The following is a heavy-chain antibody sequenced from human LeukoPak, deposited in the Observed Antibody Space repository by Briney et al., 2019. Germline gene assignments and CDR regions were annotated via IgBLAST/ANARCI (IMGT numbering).Heavy chain of an antibody. CDR3: ARDDNYGSGQPDD. D-gene: IGHD3-10*01. V-gene: IGHV1-18*01. J-gene: IGHJ4*02. Sequence: ASVKVSCKASGYTFTSYGITWVRQAPGQGLEWMGWISGYNGNTNYAQKFQDRVTMTTDTSTSTVYMELRSLRSDDTAVYYCARDDNYGSGQPDDWGQGTLVTVSS. CDR2: ISGYNGNT. CDR1: GYTFTSYG.